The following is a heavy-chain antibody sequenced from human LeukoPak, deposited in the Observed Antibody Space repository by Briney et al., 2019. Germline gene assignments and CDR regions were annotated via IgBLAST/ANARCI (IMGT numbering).Heavy chain of an antibody. CDR2: INWNGGST. CDR3: ARRALLWFGELPRAFDI. D-gene: IGHD3-10*01. V-gene: IGHV3-20*04. Sequence: GGSLRLSCAASGFTFDDYGMSWVRQAPGKGLEWVSGINWNGGSTGYADSVKGRFTISRDNAKNSLYLQMNSLRAEDTALYYCARRALLWFGELPRAFDIWAKGQWSPSLQ. J-gene: IGHJ3*02. CDR1: GFTFDDYG.